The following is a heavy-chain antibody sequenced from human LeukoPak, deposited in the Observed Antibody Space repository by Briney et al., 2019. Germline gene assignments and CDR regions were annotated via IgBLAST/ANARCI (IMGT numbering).Heavy chain of an antibody. J-gene: IGHJ3*02. V-gene: IGHV3-7*01. CDR3: AGDLAGPPQEAFDI. CDR2: IKRDGSEK. CDR1: GFTFNNYA. Sequence: GGSLRLSCAASGFTFNNYAMSWVRQAPGKGLEWVANIKRDGSEKHYVDSVKGRFTISRDNAKNSVFLQMDSLRPEDTAVYHCAGDLAGPPQEAFDIWGQGTMVTVSS.